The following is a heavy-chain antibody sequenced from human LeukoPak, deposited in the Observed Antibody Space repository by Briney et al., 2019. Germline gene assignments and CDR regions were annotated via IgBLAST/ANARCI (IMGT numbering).Heavy chain of an antibody. CDR1: GGSFSGYY. V-gene: IGHV4-59*01. Sequence: SETLSLTCAVYGGSFSGYYWSWIRQPPGKGLEWIGYIYYSGSTNYNPSLKSRVTISVDTSKNQFSLKLSSVTAADTAVYYCARPRFNWNYYFDYWGQGTLVTVSS. CDR2: IYYSGST. J-gene: IGHJ4*02. CDR3: ARPRFNWNYYFDY. D-gene: IGHD1-1*01.